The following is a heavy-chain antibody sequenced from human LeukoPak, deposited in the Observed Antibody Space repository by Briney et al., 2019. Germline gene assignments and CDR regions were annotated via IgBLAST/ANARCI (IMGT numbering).Heavy chain of an antibody. V-gene: IGHV1-46*01. CDR2: INPSGGT. J-gene: IGHJ4*02. D-gene: IGHD4/OR15-4a*01. CDR3: ARICQGMVLDY. CDR1: GYTFTSYY. Sequence: GASVKISCKAFGYTFTSYYVHWVRQAPGQGLEWMGIINPSGGTNYAQKFQGRVTMTRDTSTSTVYMELSSLRSEDTAVYYCARICQGMVLDYWGQGTLVTVSS.